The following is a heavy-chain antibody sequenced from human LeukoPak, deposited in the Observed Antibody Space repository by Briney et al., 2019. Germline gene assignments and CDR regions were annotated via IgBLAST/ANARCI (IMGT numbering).Heavy chain of an antibody. V-gene: IGHV4-39*07. CDR1: GGSISSSSYY. D-gene: IGHD6-13*01. J-gene: IGHJ5*02. Sequence: SETLSLTCTVSGGSISSSSYYWGWIRQPPGKGLEWIGSIYYSGSTYYNPSHKSRVTISVDTSKNQFSLKLSSVTAADTAVYYCARGIARFDPWGQGTLVTVSS. CDR3: ARGIARFDP. CDR2: IYYSGST.